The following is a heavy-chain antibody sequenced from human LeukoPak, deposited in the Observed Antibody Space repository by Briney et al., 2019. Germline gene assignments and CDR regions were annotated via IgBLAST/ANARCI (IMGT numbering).Heavy chain of an antibody. CDR1: GFTFSSYA. CDR3: ARAAGHYDSSGYSFDY. Sequence: GGSLRLSCAASGFTFSSYAMHWVRQAPGKGLEWVAVISYDGSNKYYADSVKGRFTISRDNSKNTLYLQMNSLRAEDTAVYYCARAAGHYDSSGYSFDYWGQGTLVTVSS. CDR2: ISYDGSNK. D-gene: IGHD3-22*01. J-gene: IGHJ4*02. V-gene: IGHV3-30-3*01.